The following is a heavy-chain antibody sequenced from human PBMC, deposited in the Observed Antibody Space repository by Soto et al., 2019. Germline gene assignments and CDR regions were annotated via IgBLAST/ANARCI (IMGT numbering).Heavy chain of an antibody. CDR3: ARDNFEYSYGPSIGSMYYYYGMDV. V-gene: IGHV4-30-4*01. J-gene: IGHJ6*02. CDR1: GGSIISGDYY. Sequence: SETLSLTCTVSGGSIISGDYYWSWLRQPPGKGLEWIGYIYYSGSTYYNPSLNSRVTISVDTSKNQFSLKLRSVTAADTAVYYCARDNFEYSYGPSIGSMYYYYGMDVWGQGTTVTVSS. CDR2: IYYSGST. D-gene: IGHD5-18*01.